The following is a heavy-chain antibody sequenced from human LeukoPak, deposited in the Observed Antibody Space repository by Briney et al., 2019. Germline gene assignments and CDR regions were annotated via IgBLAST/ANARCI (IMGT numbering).Heavy chain of an antibody. J-gene: IGHJ4*02. CDR3: ARGYCSSTSCFYYFDY. V-gene: IGHV1-2*02. CDR2: INPNSGGT. Sequence: GASVKVSCKASEYTFTGYYMHWVRQAPGQGLEWMGWINPNSGGTNYAQKFQGRVTMTRDTSISTAYMELSRLRSDDTAVYYCARGYCSSTSCFYYFDYWGQGTLVTVSS. D-gene: IGHD2-2*01. CDR1: EYTFTGYY.